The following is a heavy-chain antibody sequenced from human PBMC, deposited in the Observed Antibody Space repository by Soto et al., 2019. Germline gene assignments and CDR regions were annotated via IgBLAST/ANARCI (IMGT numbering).Heavy chain of an antibody. CDR2: IYYSGSI. J-gene: IGHJ4*02. V-gene: IGHV4-59*01. D-gene: IGHD3-9*01. CDR1: GGSISSYY. Sequence: QVQLQESGPGVVKPSETLSLTCTVSGGSISSYYWTWIRQPPGKGLEWIGYIYYSGSINYNPSLESRVTISIDTSKNQFSLKLSSVTAADTAVYYCAGQGYYDILTGFDNLLFDYWGQGTLVTVSS. CDR3: AGQGYYDILTGFDNLLFDY.